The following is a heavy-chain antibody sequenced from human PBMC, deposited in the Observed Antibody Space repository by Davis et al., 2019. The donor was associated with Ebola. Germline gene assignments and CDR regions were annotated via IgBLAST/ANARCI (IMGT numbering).Heavy chain of an antibody. CDR1: GGSISSYY. V-gene: IGHV4-34*01. D-gene: IGHD4-23*01. CDR3: ARGRGGKVDY. CDR2: INHSGST. J-gene: IGHJ4*02. Sequence: MPSETLSLTCTVSGGSISSYYWSWIRQPPGKGLEWIGEINHSGSTNYNPSLKSRVTISVDTSKNQFSLKLSSVTAADTAVYYCARGRGGKVDYWGQGTLVTVSS.